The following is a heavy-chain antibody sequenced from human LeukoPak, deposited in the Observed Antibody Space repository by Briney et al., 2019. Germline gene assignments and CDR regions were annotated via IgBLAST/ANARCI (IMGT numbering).Heavy chain of an antibody. CDR2: INHSGST. V-gene: IGHV4-34*01. CDR3: ARQSRWELLYGMDV. Sequence: SETLSLTCAVYGGSFSGYYWSWIRQPPGKGLEWIGEINHSGSTNYNPSLKSRVTISVDTSKNQFSLKLSSVTAADTAVYYCARQSRWELLYGMDVWGQGTTVTVSS. D-gene: IGHD1-26*01. CDR1: GGSFSGYY. J-gene: IGHJ6*02.